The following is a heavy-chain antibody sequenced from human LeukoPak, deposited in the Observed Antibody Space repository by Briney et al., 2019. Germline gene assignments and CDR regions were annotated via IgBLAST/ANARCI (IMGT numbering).Heavy chain of an antibody. D-gene: IGHD6-19*01. CDR2: INPNSGGT. CDR3: ATETSEYSSGWYY. J-gene: IGHJ4*02. V-gene: IGHV1-2*02. Sequence: AASVTVSCKASGYTFTGYYMHWVRQAPGQGLEWMGWINPNSGGTNYAQKFQGRVTMTRDTSISTAYMELSRLRSDDTAVYYCATETSEYSSGWYYWGQGTLVTVSS. CDR1: GYTFTGYY.